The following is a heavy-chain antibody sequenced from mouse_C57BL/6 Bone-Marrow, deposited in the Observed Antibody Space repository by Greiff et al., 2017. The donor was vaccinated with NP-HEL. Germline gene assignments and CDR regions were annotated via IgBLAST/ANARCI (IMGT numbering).Heavy chain of an antibody. Sequence: EVQLQQSGPELVKPGASVKISCKASGYTFTDYYMNWVKQSHGKSLEWIGDINPNNGGTSYNQKFKGKATLTVDKSSSTAYMELRSLTSEDSAVYYCARRTTTVAMGDWGKGTSVTVSS. V-gene: IGHV1-26*01. J-gene: IGHJ4*01. CDR2: INPNNGGT. CDR1: GYTFTDYY. D-gene: IGHD1-1*01. CDR3: ARRTTTVAMGD.